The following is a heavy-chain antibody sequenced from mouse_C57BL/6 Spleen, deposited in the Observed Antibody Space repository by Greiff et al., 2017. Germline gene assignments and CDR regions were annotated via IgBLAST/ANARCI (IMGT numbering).Heavy chain of an antibody. Sequence: VQLQQPGAELVKPGASVKLSCKASGYTFTSYWMQWVKQRPGQGLEWIGEIDPSDSYTNYNQKFKGKATLTVDTSSSTAYMQLSSLTSEDSAVYYCARRENLDYDPFAYWGQGTLVTVSA. CDR1: GYTFTSYW. CDR3: ARRENLDYDPFAY. D-gene: IGHD2-4*01. CDR2: IDPSDSYT. J-gene: IGHJ3*01. V-gene: IGHV1-50*01.